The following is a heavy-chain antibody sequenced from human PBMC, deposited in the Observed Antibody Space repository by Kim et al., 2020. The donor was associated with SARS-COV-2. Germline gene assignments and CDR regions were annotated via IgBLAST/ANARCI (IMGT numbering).Heavy chain of an antibody. CDR2: IYYSGST. V-gene: IGHV4-59*13. CDR1: GGSISSYY. D-gene: IGHD2-21*02. J-gene: IGHJ4*02. CDR3: ARGTVVTAIDY. Sequence: SETLSLTCTVSGGSISSYYWSWIRQPPGKGLEWIGYIYYSGSTNYNPSLKSRVTISVDTSKNQFSLKLSSVTAADTAVYYCARGTVVTAIDYWGQGTLVTVSS.